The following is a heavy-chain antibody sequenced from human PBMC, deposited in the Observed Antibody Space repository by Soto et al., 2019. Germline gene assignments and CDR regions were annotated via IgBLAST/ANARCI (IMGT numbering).Heavy chain of an antibody. J-gene: IGHJ4*02. V-gene: IGHV2-5*02. D-gene: IGHD6-6*01. CDR3: AHRRPYSNSPEYFFDY. CDR2: IYWDDDK. Sequence: QITLKESGPTLVKPTQTLTLTCTFSGFSLSTSGVDVGWFRQPPGKALEWLALIYWDDDKRYSPSLKSRLTITKGTSRNQVVLTMTNMDPLDTATYYCAHRRPYSNSPEYFFDYWGQGILVTVSS. CDR1: GFSLSTSGVD.